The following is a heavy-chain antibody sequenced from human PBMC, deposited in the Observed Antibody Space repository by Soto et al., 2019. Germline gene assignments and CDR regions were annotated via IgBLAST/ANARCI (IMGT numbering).Heavy chain of an antibody. CDR2: INHSGTT. D-gene: IGHD3-3*01. CDR3: ARGGTIFGVVILYYYYGMDV. V-gene: IGHV4-34*01. J-gene: IGHJ6*02. CDR1: RGSFSGFY. Sequence: SETLSLTCGVYRGSFSGFYWSWVRQTPGGGLEWIGEINHSGTTNYNPSFQNRVTISVDKSTNNFSLKMTSVTAADAAVYYCARGGTIFGVVILYYYYGMDVWGQGTTVTVSS.